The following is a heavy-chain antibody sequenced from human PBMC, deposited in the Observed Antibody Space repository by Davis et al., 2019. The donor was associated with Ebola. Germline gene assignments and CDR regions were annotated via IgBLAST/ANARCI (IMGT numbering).Heavy chain of an antibody. J-gene: IGHJ6*04. Sequence: AASVKVSCKASGYTFTNYYMHWVRQAPGQGLEWMGMINPNDGRTIYAQKFQGRVTMTRNTSIRTAYMEVSSLRSEDTAVYYCRVSGYYYYGLDVWGKGTTVTVSS. CDR3: RVSGYYYYGLDV. D-gene: IGHD2/OR15-2a*01. CDR1: GYTFTNYY. V-gene: IGHV1-46*01. CDR2: INPNDGRT.